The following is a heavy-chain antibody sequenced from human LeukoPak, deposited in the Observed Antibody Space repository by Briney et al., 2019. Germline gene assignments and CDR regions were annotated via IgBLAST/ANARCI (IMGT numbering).Heavy chain of an antibody. CDR1: EFPFINAW. Sequence: GGSLRLSCAASEFPFINAWMSWVRQAPGKGLEWVGRIKSKTDGGTTDYSAPVKGRFTISRDDSKNTRYLQMNSLKTEDTAIYYCAKATGNLGNWGQGTLVTVSS. D-gene: IGHD1-1*01. CDR3: AKATGNLGN. V-gene: IGHV3-15*01. J-gene: IGHJ4*02. CDR2: IKSKTDGGTT.